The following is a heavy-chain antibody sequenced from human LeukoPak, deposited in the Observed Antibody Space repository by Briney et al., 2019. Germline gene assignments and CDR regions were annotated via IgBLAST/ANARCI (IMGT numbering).Heavy chain of an antibody. Sequence: GRSLRLSCAASGFTFDDYAMHWVRQAPGKGLEWVAVISYDGSNKYYADSVKGRFTISRDNSKNTLYLQMNSLRAEDTAVYYCARDLLAIITMVRGVPLPNAFDIWGQGTMVTVSS. CDR3: ARDLLAIITMVRGVPLPNAFDI. V-gene: IGHV3-30-3*01. J-gene: IGHJ3*02. D-gene: IGHD3-10*01. CDR1: GFTFDDYA. CDR2: ISYDGSNK.